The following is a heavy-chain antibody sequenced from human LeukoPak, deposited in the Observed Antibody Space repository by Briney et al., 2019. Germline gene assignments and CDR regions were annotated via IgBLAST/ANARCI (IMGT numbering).Heavy chain of an antibody. D-gene: IGHD3-22*01. CDR3: AGQFDSSGSYFY. V-gene: IGHV4-38-2*02. CDR2: SYHSGST. J-gene: IGHJ4*02. Sequence: PSETLSLTCTGSGSSYSISGGYSWGWIRQPPGEGLEWIGSSYHSGSTYYNPSLKSRATMSVDTSKNQLSLKLKSVTAADTAVYYCAGQFDSSGSYFYWGQGTLVTVSS. CDR1: GSSYSISGGYS.